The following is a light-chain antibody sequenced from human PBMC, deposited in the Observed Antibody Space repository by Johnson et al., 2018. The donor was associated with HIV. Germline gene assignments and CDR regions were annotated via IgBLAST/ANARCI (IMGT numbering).Light chain of an antibody. CDR1: NSNIGNNY. V-gene: IGLV1-51*02. CDR3: GTWDNSLSTGAV. Sequence: QSVLTQPPSVSAAPGQKVTISCSGSNSNIGNNYVSWYQQLPGTAPKLLIYENNKRPSGIPDRFSGSTSGTSATLGIAGLQTGDEADYYCGTWDNSLSTGAVFGTGTKVTVL. J-gene: IGLJ1*01. CDR2: ENN.